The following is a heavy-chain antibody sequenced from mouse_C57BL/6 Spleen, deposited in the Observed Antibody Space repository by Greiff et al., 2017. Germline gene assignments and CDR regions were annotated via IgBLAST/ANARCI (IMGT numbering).Heavy chain of an antibody. J-gene: IGHJ1*03. D-gene: IGHD2-2*01. CDR2: ISDGGSYT. Sequence: DVHLVASGGGLVKPGGSLKLSCAASGFTFSSYAMSWVRQTPEKRLEWVATISDGGSYTYYPDNVKGRFTISRDNAKNNLYLQMSHLKSEDTAMYYCARDRGAMVTTKDYWYFDVWGTGTTVTVSS. CDR3: ARDRGAMVTTKDYWYFDV. CDR1: GFTFSSYA. V-gene: IGHV5-4*01.